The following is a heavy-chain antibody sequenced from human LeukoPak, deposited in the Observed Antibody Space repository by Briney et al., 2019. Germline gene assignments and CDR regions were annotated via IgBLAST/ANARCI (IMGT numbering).Heavy chain of an antibody. J-gene: IGHJ5*02. V-gene: IGHV3-7*01. CDR1: GFIFSSYG. Sequence: GGSLRLSCAASGFIFSSYGMHWVRQAPGKGLEWVANIKQDGSEKYYVDSVKGRFTISRDNAKNSLYLQMNSLRAEDTAVYYCAREKVVPAAMQNWFDPWGQGTLVTVSS. CDR2: IKQDGSEK. D-gene: IGHD2-2*01. CDR3: AREKVVPAAMQNWFDP.